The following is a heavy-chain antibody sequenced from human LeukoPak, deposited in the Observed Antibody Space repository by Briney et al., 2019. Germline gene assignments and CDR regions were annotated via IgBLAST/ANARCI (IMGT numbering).Heavy chain of an antibody. Sequence: SETLSLTCTVSGGSISSSSYYWGWIRQPPGKGLAWIGSIYYSGSTYYNPSLKSRVTISVDTSKNQFSLKLSSVTAADTAVYYCARAEFGIYYFDYWGQGTLVTVSS. D-gene: IGHD2/OR15-2a*01. CDR1: GGSISSSSYY. CDR2: IYYSGST. J-gene: IGHJ4*02. CDR3: ARAEFGIYYFDY. V-gene: IGHV4-39*01.